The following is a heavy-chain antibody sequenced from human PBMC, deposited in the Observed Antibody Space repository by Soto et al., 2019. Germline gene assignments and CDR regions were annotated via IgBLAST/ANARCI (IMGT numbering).Heavy chain of an antibody. Sequence: QVQLVQSGAEVKKPGSSVKVSCKASGGTFSSYAISWVRQAPGQGLEWMGGIIPIFGTANYAQKFQGRVTIHADESPSTGYMELRSLRSEDTAVYYCARGSPSYYYGSGRQLYYFAYWGQGTLVTVSS. V-gene: IGHV1-69*12. CDR3: ARGSPSYYYGSGRQLYYFAY. CDR2: IIPIFGTA. J-gene: IGHJ4*02. D-gene: IGHD3-10*01. CDR1: GGTFSSYA.